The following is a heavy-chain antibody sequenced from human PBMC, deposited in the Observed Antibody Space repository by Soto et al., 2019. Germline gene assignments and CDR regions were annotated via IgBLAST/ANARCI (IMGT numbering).Heavy chain of an antibody. Sequence: QVQVVQSGAEVRKPGSSLKVSCKASGGTLTGYAVNWVRQAPGQGLEWMGVVVPRLNTLKYAQRFQGRVTITADESTTTAFMELSSLRSEDTAVYYCAISAWNYGGPLSWLDPGGQGTLVTVSS. CDR2: VVPRLNTL. J-gene: IGHJ5*02. V-gene: IGHV1-69*01. CDR1: GGTLTGYA. D-gene: IGHD1-7*01. CDR3: AISAWNYGGPLSWLDP.